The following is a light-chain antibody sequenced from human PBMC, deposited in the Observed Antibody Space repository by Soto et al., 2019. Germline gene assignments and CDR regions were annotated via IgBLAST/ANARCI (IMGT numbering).Light chain of an antibody. V-gene: IGLV2-14*01. CDR1: SSDVGGYNY. CDR3: CSYTSSNTLV. J-gene: IGLJ3*02. Sequence: QSALTQPASVSGSPEQSITISCTGASSDVGGYNYVSWYQQHPGKAPKLMIYDVTNRPSGVSNRFSGSKSGNTASLTISGLQAEDEADYYCCSYTSSNTLVFGGGTKVTVL. CDR2: DVT.